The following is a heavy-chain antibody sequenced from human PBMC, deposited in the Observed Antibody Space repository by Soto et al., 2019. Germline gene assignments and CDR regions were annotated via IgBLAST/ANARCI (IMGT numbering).Heavy chain of an antibody. V-gene: IGHV4-61*01. CDR3: ARWLFGTSYASTMPYGMDV. CDR2: IYYSGST. D-gene: IGHD2-2*01. J-gene: IGHJ6*02. Sequence: SETLSLTCTVSGGSVSSGSYYWSWIRQPPGKGLEWIGYIYYSGSTNYNPSLKSRVTISVDTSKNQFSLKLSSVTAADTAVYYCARWLFGTSYASTMPYGMDVWGQGTTVTVSS. CDR1: GGSVSSGSYY.